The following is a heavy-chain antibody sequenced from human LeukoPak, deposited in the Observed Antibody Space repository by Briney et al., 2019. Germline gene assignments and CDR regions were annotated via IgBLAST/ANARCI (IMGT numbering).Heavy chain of an antibody. CDR3: ARNRGTYYGLNDY. CDR2: IKQDGSEK. D-gene: IGHD1-26*01. CDR1: GFTFSSYW. Sequence: QAGGSLRLSCAASGFTFSSYWMSWVRQAPGKGLEWVANIKQDGSEKYYVDSVKGRFTISRDNGKNTLYLQMNSLRAEDTAVYYCARNRGTYYGLNDYWGQGTRVTVSS. V-gene: IGHV3-7*01. J-gene: IGHJ4*02.